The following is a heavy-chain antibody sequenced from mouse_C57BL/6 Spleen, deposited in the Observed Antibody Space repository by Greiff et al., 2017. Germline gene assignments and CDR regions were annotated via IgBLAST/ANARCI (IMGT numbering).Heavy chain of an antibody. V-gene: IGHV1-9*01. CDR1: GYTFTGYW. CDR2: ILPGSGST. CDR3: ATRGDFYYYGSDWYFDV. J-gene: IGHJ1*03. D-gene: IGHD1-1*01. Sequence: QVQMQQSGAELMKPGASVKLSCKATGYTFTGYWIEWVKQRPGHGLEWIGEILPGSGSTNYNEKFKGKATFTADTYSNTAYMQLSSLTTEDSSIYYCATRGDFYYYGSDWYFDVWGTGTTVTVSS.